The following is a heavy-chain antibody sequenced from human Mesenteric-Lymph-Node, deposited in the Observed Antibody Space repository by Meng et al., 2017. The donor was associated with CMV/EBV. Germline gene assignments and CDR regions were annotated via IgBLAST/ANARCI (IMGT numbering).Heavy chain of an antibody. CDR1: GFTVSSNY. Sequence: GESLKISCAASGFTVSSNYMSWVRQAPGKGLEWVSVIYSGGSTYYADSVKGRFTISRDNSKNTLYLQMSSLRAEDTAVYYCARLFNWGENRYWGQGTLVTVSS. CDR2: IYSGGST. D-gene: IGHD7-27*01. J-gene: IGHJ4*02. V-gene: IGHV3-53*01. CDR3: ARLFNWGENRY.